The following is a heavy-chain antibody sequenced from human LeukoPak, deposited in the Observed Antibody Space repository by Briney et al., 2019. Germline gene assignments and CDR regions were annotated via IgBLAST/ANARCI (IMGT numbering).Heavy chain of an antibody. CDR3: ATAPPTSGIHYDFWSGLGLSYYYYMDV. V-gene: IGHV1-24*01. D-gene: IGHD3-3*01. Sequence: ASVKVSCKVSGYTLTELSMHWVRQAPGKGLEWMGGFDPEDGETIYAQKFQGRVTMTEDTSTDTVYMELSSLRSEDTAVYYCATAPPTSGIHYDFWSGLGLSYYYYMDVWGKGTRSPSP. CDR1: GYTLTELS. J-gene: IGHJ6*03. CDR2: FDPEDGET.